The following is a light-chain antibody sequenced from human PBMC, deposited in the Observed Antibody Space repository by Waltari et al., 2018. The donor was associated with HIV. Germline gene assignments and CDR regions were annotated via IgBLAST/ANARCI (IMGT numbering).Light chain of an antibody. CDR3: TSYTSSSTWV. Sequence: QSALTQPASVSGSPGQSITISRTGTSSAVGASHYVPWYQQHPDKAPKLIVYEVNNRPSGISNRFSGSKSGNTASLTISGLQADDEADYYCTSYTSSSTWVFGGGTKVTVL. V-gene: IGLV2-14*01. J-gene: IGLJ3*02. CDR1: SSAVGASHY. CDR2: EVN.